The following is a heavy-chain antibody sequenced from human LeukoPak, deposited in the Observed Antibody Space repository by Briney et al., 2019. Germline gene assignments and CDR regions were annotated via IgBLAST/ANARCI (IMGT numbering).Heavy chain of an antibody. CDR1: GFTFSSYS. Sequence: GGSLRLSCAASGFTFSSYSMNWVRQAPGQGLEWVSSISSSNSYIYYADSAKGRFTISRDNAKNSLYLQMNSLRAEDTAVYYCARVGSYYYYYYYMDVWGKGTTVTVPS. CDR2: ISSSNSYI. V-gene: IGHV3-21*01. CDR3: ARVGSYYYYYYYMDV. D-gene: IGHD1-26*01. J-gene: IGHJ6*03.